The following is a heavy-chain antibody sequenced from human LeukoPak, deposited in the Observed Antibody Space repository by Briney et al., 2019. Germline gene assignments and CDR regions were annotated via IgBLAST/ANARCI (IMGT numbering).Heavy chain of an antibody. D-gene: IGHD3-10*01. J-gene: IGHJ4*02. CDR1: VVTFSSYG. V-gene: IGHV3-30*02. Sequence: GGSLRLSCATSVVTFSSYGMNGVRQAPGEGLEGGAYIRYEGSNQYYADSVKGRFTISRDNSKNTLYLQMTSLRVEDTAVYYCAKYGEGSLRDYWGQGTLVTVSS. CDR3: AKYGEGSLRDY. CDR2: IRYEGSNQ.